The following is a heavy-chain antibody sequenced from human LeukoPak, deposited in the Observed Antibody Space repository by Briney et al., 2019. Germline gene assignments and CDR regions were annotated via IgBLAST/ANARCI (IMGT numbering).Heavy chain of an antibody. CDR2: IIPIFGTA. Sequence: SVKVSCKASGGTFSSYAISWVRQAPGQGLEWMGGIIPIFGTANYAQKFQGRVTITADESTSTAYMELSSLRSEDTAVYYCARGARSGYYFDYWGQGTLVTVSP. J-gene: IGHJ4*02. CDR3: ARGARSGYYFDY. V-gene: IGHV1-69*13. D-gene: IGHD1-14*01. CDR1: GGTFSSYA.